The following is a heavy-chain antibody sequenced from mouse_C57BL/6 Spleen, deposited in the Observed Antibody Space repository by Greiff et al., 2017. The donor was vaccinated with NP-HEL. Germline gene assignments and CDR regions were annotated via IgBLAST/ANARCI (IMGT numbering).Heavy chain of an antibody. CDR3: ARNSPITTVVATDAMDY. Sequence: VQLQQSGPELVKPGASVKISCKASGYAFSSSWMNWVKQRPGKGLEWIGRLYPGDGDTNYNGKFKGKATLTADKSSSTAYMQLSSLTSEDSAVYFCARNSPITTVVATDAMDYWGQGTSVTVSS. V-gene: IGHV1-82*01. CDR2: LYPGDGDT. D-gene: IGHD1-1*01. J-gene: IGHJ4*01. CDR1: GYAFSSSW.